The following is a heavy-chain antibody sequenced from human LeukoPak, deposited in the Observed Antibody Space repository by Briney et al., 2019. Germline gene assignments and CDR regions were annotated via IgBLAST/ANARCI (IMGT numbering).Heavy chain of an antibody. D-gene: IGHD5-24*01. CDR3: ARGRRDGYTLYYMDV. CDR1: GGSITSSSYY. CDR2: IYYSGST. V-gene: IGHV4-39*01. J-gene: IGHJ6*03. Sequence: SETLSLTCTVSGGSITSSSYYWGWIRQPPGKGLEWLGSIYYSGSTYYNPSVKSRVTISVDTSKNQFSLKLSSVTAADTAVYYCARGRRDGYTLYYMDVWAKGTTVTISS.